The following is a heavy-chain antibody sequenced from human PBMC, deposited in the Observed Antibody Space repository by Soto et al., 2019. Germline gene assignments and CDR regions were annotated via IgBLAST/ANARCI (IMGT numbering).Heavy chain of an antibody. CDR1: GYTFNDYY. CDR2: INPDSGGT. V-gene: IGHV1-2*04. J-gene: IGHJ4*02. CDR3: AREGITAAAGY. Sequence: QVQLVQSGVEVKKPGASVKVSCKASGYTFNDYYMHWVRQAPGQGLEWMGWINPDSGGTNYAQKFQGWVTLTRDTSISTAYMELSRLRPHDTAVYYCAREGITAAAGYWGQGTLVTVSS. D-gene: IGHD6-13*01.